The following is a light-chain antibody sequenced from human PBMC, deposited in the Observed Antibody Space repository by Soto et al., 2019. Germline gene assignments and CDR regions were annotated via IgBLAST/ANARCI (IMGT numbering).Light chain of an antibody. CDR1: QSVSGN. Sequence: EIVMTQSPGTLSVSPGEGATLSCRASQSVSGNLAWYQQKPGQAPRLLIYGASTRATSIPARFSGSGSGTEFTLTISSLQSEDFAVYYCQQYNNWPPWTFGQGTKVDIK. J-gene: IGKJ1*01. CDR2: GAS. V-gene: IGKV3-15*01. CDR3: QQYNNWPPWT.